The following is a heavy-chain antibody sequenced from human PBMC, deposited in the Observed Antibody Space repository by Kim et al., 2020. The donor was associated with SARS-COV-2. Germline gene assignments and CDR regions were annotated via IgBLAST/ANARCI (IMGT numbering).Heavy chain of an antibody. CDR2: IYHSGST. CDR3: ARTNRVRGIPFFDY. CDR1: GGSISSGGYS. D-gene: IGHD3-10*01. Sequence: SETLSLTCAVSGGSISSGGYSWSWIRQPPGKGLEWIGYIYHSGSTYNNPSLKSRVTISVDRSKNQFSLRLSSVTAADTAVYYCARTNRVRGIPFFDYWGQGTLVTVSS. V-gene: IGHV4-30-2*01. J-gene: IGHJ4*02.